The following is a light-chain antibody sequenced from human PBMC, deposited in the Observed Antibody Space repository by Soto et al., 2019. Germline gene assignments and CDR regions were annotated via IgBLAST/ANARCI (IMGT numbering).Light chain of an antibody. J-gene: IGLJ2*01. CDR1: SSDVGGYNH. Sequence: QSALTQPASVSGSPGQSITISCTGSSSDVGGYNHVSWYQQHPGKAPKLMIYEVSNRPSGVSNRFSGSKSGNTASLTISGLQAEDEADYYCSSYTTSTTRIIFGVGTKLTVL. CDR3: SSYTTSTTRII. CDR2: EVS. V-gene: IGLV2-14*01.